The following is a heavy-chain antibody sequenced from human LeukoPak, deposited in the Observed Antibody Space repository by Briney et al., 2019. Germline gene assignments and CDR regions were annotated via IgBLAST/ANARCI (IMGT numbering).Heavy chain of an antibody. D-gene: IGHD6-19*01. Sequence: ASVKVSCKASGYTFTGYYMHWVRQAPGQGLEWMGWINPNSGGTNYAQKFQGRVTMTRDTSISTAYMELSRLRSDDTAVYYCARDPGYSSGWYPNWFDPWAQGTLVTVSS. CDR1: GYTFTGYY. J-gene: IGHJ5*02. V-gene: IGHV1-2*02. CDR2: INPNSGGT. CDR3: ARDPGYSSGWYPNWFDP.